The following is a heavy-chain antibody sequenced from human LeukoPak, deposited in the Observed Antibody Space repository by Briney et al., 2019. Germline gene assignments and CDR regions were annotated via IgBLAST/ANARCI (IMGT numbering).Heavy chain of an antibody. Sequence: GGSLRLSCAASGFTFSTYSMHWVRQAPDKGLEWVAIISYDGSNRYYADSVKGRFTISRDNAKNSLCLQMSNLRAEDTAVYFCARGGGLDVWGQGATVTVSS. CDR1: GFTFSTYS. V-gene: IGHV3-30-3*01. CDR3: ARGGGLDV. J-gene: IGHJ6*02. D-gene: IGHD3-16*01. CDR2: ISYDGSNR.